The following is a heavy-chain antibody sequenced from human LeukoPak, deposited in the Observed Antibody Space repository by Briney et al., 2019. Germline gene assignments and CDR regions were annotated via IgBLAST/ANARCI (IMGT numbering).Heavy chain of an antibody. D-gene: IGHD3-22*01. Sequence: PSETLSLTCIVSGTSVNNYYWSWIRQPAGKGLEWIGRIYSSGSTNYNLSLTSRVSISVDKSKNQVSLKLESVTAADTAVYYCARERVGYDTSGRGPRFDYWGQGTLVTVSS. CDR2: IYSSGST. CDR3: ARERVGYDTSGRGPRFDY. V-gene: IGHV4-4*07. J-gene: IGHJ4*02. CDR1: GTSVNNYY.